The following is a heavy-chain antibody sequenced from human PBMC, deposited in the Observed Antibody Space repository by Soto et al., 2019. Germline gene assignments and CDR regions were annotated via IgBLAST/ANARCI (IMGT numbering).Heavy chain of an antibody. CDR3: ARSNPDYYDSSGSLDY. V-gene: IGHV4-59*01. J-gene: IGHJ4*02. Sequence: PSETLSLTCTVSGGSISSYYWSWIRQPPGKGLEWIGYIYYSGSTNYNPSLKSRVTISVGTSKNQFSLKLSSVTAADTAVYYCARSNPDYYDSSGSLDYWGQGTLVTVSS. D-gene: IGHD3-22*01. CDR1: GGSISSYY. CDR2: IYYSGST.